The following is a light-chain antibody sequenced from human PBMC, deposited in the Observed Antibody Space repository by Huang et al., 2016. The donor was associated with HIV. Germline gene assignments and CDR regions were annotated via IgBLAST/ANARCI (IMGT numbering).Light chain of an antibody. CDR1: QSLLHSNGYNY. CDR2: LAS. J-gene: IGKJ1*01. CDR3: MQALQTPT. Sequence: DIVMTQSPLSLPVTPGEPASISCRSSQSLLHSNGYNYLDWYLQKPGQSPQLLIYLASNRTSGVPDRFNGSGSGTDFTLKIGRVAAEDVGVYYCMQALQTPTFGQGTKVDIK. V-gene: IGKV2-28*01.